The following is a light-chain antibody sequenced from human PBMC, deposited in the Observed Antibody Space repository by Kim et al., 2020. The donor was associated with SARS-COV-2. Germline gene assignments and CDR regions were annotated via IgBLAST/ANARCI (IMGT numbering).Light chain of an antibody. CDR3: QLRSNWPPLT. CDR2: EAS. CDR1: QSVCSY. V-gene: IGKV3-11*01. Sequence: SSGERASHSCRASQSVCSYLAWYQQKPGQAPRRRTYEASNGATGSPARFSGSGSGTDFTLTISSLEPEDLAVYYCQLRSNWPPLTCGGGTKVDIK. J-gene: IGKJ4*01.